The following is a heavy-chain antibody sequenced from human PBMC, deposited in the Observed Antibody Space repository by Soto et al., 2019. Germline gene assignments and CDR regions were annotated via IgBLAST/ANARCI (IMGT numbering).Heavy chain of an antibody. J-gene: IGHJ5*02. V-gene: IGHV1-8*01. CDR3: ARDKYEYYDYVWGSYPKARWFDP. Sequence: ASVKVSCKASGYTFTSYDINWVRQATGQGLEWMGWMNPNSGNTGYAQKFQGRVTITADESTSTAYMGLSSLRSEDTAVYYCARDKYEYYDYVWGSYPKARWFDPWGQGTLVTVSS. CDR2: MNPNSGNT. CDR1: GYTFTSYD. D-gene: IGHD3-16*02.